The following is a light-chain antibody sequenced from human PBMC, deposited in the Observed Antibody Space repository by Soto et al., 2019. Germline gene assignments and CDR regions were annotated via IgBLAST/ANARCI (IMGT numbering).Light chain of an antibody. V-gene: IGKV3-15*01. Sequence: EIVMTQSPATLSVSPGERATLSCRASQSVSSNLAWYQQKPGQAPRLLIYGASTRAAGIPARFSGSGSGTEFTFTISSLQSEDFAVYYCQQYNKWQLTFGGGTKVEIK. CDR1: QSVSSN. CDR3: QQYNKWQLT. J-gene: IGKJ4*01. CDR2: GAS.